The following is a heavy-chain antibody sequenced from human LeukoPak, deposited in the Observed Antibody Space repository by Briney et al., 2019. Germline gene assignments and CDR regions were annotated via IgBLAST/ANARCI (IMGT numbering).Heavy chain of an antibody. CDR1: GYTFTSYG. CDR3: ARVDPHYYYYGMDV. J-gene: IGHJ6*02. CDR2: ISAYNGNT. V-gene: IGHV1-18*01. Sequence: GASVKVSCKASGYTFTSYGISWVRQAPGQGLEWMGWISAYNGNTNYAQKLQGRVTMTTDTSASTAYMELRSLRSDDTAVYYCARVDPHYYYYGMDVWGQGTTVTVSS.